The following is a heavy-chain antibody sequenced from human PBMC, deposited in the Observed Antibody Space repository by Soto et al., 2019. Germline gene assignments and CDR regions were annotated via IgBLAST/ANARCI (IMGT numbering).Heavy chain of an antibody. Sequence: GGSLRLSCTASGFTFNVYGMHWVRQAPGKGLEWVSLISFDGKNKFYTDSVKGRFTIYRDNSKNTLYLQMNSLRVEDTAVYYCAKDREYYYGSGSYSPFDHWGQGTLVTVSS. CDR2: ISFDGKNK. V-gene: IGHV3-30*18. CDR3: AKDREYYYGSGSYSPFDH. D-gene: IGHD3-10*01. CDR1: GFTFNVYG. J-gene: IGHJ4*02.